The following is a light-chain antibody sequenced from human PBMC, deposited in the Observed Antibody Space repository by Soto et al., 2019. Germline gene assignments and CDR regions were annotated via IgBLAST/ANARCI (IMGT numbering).Light chain of an antibody. CDR2: GAS. J-gene: IGKJ1*01. V-gene: IGKV3-20*01. CDR3: QQYENAPKT. CDR1: QSVVSSH. Sequence: DIVLTQSPGTLSLSPGQRATLSCWASQSVVSSHIAWYQQKPGQAPRLLIYGASSRATGIPARYSGSGSGTYFALSISGLDAEDSAVYYCQQYENAPKTFGQGTSVEIK.